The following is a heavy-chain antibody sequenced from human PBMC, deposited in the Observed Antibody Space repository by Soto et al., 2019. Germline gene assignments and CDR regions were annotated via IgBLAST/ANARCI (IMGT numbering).Heavy chain of an antibody. CDR1: GFTFISYV. J-gene: IGHJ4*02. CDR3: ARELSFYYFDH. CDR2: ISYDGTNT. V-gene: IGHV3-30-3*01. Sequence: PGGSLRLSCAASGFTFISYVMHWVRQAPGKGLEWVAVISYDGTNTYYADSVKGRFTISRDNSKNTLYLQMNSLRAEDTAVYYCARELSFYYFDHWGQGTLVTVSS.